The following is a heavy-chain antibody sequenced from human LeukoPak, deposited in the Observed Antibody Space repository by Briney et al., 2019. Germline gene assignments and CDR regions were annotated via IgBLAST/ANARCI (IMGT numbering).Heavy chain of an antibody. Sequence: GGSLRLSCAASGFTFSSYIMNWVRQAPGKGLEWVSSISSSSSYIYYAESVKGRFTISRDNSKNTLYLQMNSLRADDTAVYYCAARTYGSAFDFWGQGTLVTVSS. D-gene: IGHD3-10*01. CDR1: GFTFSSYI. CDR2: ISSSSSYI. V-gene: IGHV3-21*04. J-gene: IGHJ4*02. CDR3: AARTYGSAFDF.